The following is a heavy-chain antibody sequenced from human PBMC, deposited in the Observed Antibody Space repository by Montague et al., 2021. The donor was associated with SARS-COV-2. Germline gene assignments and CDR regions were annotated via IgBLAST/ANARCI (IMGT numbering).Heavy chain of an antibody. CDR1: GFSLSTSGMC. CDR3: ARTYYDILTGYYTYDY. D-gene: IGHD3-9*01. V-gene: IGHV2-70*01. J-gene: IGHJ4*02. Sequence: PALVKPTQTLTLTCTFSGFSLSTSGMCVSWIRHPPGKALEWLALIDWDDDKYYSTSLKTRLTISKDTTKNQVVLTMTNMDPVDTATYYCARTYYDILTGYYTYDYWGQGTLVTVSS. CDR2: IDWDDDK.